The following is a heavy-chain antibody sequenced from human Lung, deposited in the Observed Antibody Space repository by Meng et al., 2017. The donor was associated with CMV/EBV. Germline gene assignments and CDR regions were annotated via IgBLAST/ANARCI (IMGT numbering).Heavy chain of an antibody. V-gene: IGHV1-2*02. CDR1: GYTFTDHY. Sequence: ASXXVSCKASGYTFTDHYFHWVRQAPGQGLEWMGWIYPNSGGTHYAQKFQGRLTVTTDTSISTGYMELSSLGSDDTAVYYCARDNDWGPDGWGQAALVTVSS. CDR3: ARDNDWGPDG. D-gene: IGHD3-9*01. CDR2: IYPNSGGT. J-gene: IGHJ4*01.